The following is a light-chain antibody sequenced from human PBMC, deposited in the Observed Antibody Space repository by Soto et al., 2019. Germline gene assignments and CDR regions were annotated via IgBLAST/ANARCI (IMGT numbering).Light chain of an antibody. CDR1: QTIYSY. Sequence: DIQMTQSPSSVSASTGDRVTISCRATQTIYSYLAWYQKKPGKPPNLLIYVASSLQSEVPSRFSGSGSGTDSTLTIGSLQTEDFATYDGQQSYRPPPITFGQGTRLEIK. CDR3: QQSYRPPPIT. J-gene: IGKJ5*01. V-gene: IGKV1-39*01. CDR2: VAS.